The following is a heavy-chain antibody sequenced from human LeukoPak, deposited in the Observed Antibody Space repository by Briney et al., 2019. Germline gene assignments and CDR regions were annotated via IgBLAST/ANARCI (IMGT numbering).Heavy chain of an antibody. CDR2: IHHSGST. Sequence: PSETLSLTCTVSGYSISSGYYWGWIRQPPGKGLEWIGSIHHSGSTDYNPSLKSPVTRSADTSKNQFSLKLSSVTAADTAVYYCASSSSGYYWGYYYYYMDVWGKGTTVTVSS. CDR3: ASSSSGYYWGYYYYYMDV. V-gene: IGHV4-38-2*02. J-gene: IGHJ6*03. CDR1: GYSISSGYY. D-gene: IGHD3-22*01.